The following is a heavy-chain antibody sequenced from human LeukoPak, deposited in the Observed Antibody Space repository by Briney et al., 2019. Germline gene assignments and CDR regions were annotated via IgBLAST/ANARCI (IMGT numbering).Heavy chain of an antibody. CDR1: GGSFSGYY. CDR3: ARGAYYYDSSGYSSPHFDY. V-gene: IGHV4-34*01. J-gene: IGHJ4*02. D-gene: IGHD3-22*01. Sequence: SETLSLTCAVYGGSFSGYYWSWIRQPPGKGLEWIGEINHSGSTNYNPSLKSRVTISVDTSKNQFSLKLSSVTAADTAVYYCARGAYYYDSSGYSSPHFDYWGQGTLVTVSS. CDR2: INHSGST.